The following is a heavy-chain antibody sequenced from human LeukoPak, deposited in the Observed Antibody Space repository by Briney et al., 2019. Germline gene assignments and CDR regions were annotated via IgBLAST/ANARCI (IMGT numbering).Heavy chain of an antibody. CDR3: ARGIVLVPAANWGFDY. V-gene: IGHV4-61*02. Sequence: SQALSLTCTVSGGSISIGSYYWSWIRQPAGKGLEWIGRIYTSGSTNYNPSLKSRVTISVDTSKNQFSLKLSSVTAADTALYYCARGIVLVPAANWGFDYWGQGTLVTVSS. CDR1: GGSISIGSYY. D-gene: IGHD2-2*01. J-gene: IGHJ4*02. CDR2: IYTSGST.